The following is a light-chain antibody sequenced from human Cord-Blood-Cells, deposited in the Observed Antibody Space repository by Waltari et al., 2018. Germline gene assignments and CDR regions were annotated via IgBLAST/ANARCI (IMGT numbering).Light chain of an antibody. V-gene: IGKV1-39*01. CDR1: QSISSD. CDR3: QQSYSTPYS. Sequence: DIQMTQSPSSLSASVGDRVTITCRASQSISSDLNWYQQKPGKVPKLLIYAASSLQSGVPSRFSGSGSGTDFTLTISSLQPEDFATYYCQQSYSTPYSFGQGTKLEIK. CDR2: AAS. J-gene: IGKJ2*03.